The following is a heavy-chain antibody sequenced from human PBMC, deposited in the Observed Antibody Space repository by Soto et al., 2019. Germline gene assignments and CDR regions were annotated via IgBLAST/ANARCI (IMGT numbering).Heavy chain of an antibody. D-gene: IGHD2-15*01. CDR1: GFSLSTSGVG. CDR2: IYWDDDK. Sequence: QITLKESGLTLVTPTQTLTLTCTFSGFSLSTSGVGVVWIRQPQGKALEWLAPIYWDDDKRYSPSLKSRLTITKDTSKNQVVLTLTNMDPVDTATYYCAHRRLYCSGGSCYPVFDYWGLGTLVTVSS. V-gene: IGHV2-5*02. J-gene: IGHJ4*02. CDR3: AHRRLYCSGGSCYPVFDY.